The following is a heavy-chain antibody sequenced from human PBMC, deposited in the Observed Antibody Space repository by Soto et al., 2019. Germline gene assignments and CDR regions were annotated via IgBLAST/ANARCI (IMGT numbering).Heavy chain of an antibody. CDR2: ISYDGRNK. V-gene: IGHV3-30*18. D-gene: IGHD6-19*01. Sequence: GGSLRLSCAASGFTFNSYGMHWVRQAPGKGLEWVAVISYDGRNKYYADSVKGRFTISRDNSKNTLYLQMSSLRPEDTAVYYCVKDGSSGWPYYYGMDVWGQGTTVTVSS. CDR1: GFTFNSYG. J-gene: IGHJ6*02. CDR3: VKDGSSGWPYYYGMDV.